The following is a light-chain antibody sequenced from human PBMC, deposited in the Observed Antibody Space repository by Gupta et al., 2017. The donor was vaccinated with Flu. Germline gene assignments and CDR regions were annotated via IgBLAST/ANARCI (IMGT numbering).Light chain of an antibody. V-gene: IGKV1-9*01. CDR2: AAS. CDR3: QQRNSYCT. Sequence: DIQLTQSPSFLSASVGDRVTITCRASQGISSYLAWYQQKPGKAPKLLIYAASTLQSGVPSRCSGRGSGTEFTLTISSLQPEYFATYYCQQRNSYCTFGPGTKVDIK. J-gene: IGKJ3*01. CDR1: QGISSY.